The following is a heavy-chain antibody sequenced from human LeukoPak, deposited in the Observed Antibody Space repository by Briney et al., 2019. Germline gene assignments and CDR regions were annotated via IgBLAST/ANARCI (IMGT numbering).Heavy chain of an antibody. Sequence: GASVKVSCKASGGTFSSYAISWVRQAPGQGLEWMGGIIPIFGTANYAQKFQGRVTITADESTSTAYMELSSLRSEDTAVYYCARGVIAARYNWFDPWGQGTLVTVSS. J-gene: IGHJ5*02. D-gene: IGHD6-13*01. V-gene: IGHV1-69*01. CDR3: ARGVIAARYNWFDP. CDR2: IIPIFGTA. CDR1: GGTFSSYA.